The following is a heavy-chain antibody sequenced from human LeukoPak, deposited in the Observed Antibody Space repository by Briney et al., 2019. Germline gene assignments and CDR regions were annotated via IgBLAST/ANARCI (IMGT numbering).Heavy chain of an antibody. CDR2: ISYDESNK. Sequence: PGKSLRLSCAASGFPFSSYAMHWVRQAPGKGLEWVALISYDESNKYYADSVKGRFTVSRDNSRSTLYLQMNSLRVEDTAVYYCARARYCSSISCRDAFDIWGQGTMVTVSS. CDR1: GFPFSSYA. D-gene: IGHD2-2*01. CDR3: ARARYCSSISCRDAFDI. V-gene: IGHV3-30*04. J-gene: IGHJ3*02.